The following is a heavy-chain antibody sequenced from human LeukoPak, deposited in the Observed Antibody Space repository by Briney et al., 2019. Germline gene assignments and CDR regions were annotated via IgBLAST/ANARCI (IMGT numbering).Heavy chain of an antibody. D-gene: IGHD2-2*01. CDR3: ARAEQYQLLLH. J-gene: IGHJ4*02. CDR1: GFTFSSYA. Sequence: GGSLRLSCAASGFTFSSYAMSWVRQAPGKGLEWVSAISGSGGSTYYADSVKGRFTISRDNSKNTLYLQMNSLRAEDTAVYYCARAEQYQLLLHWGQGTLVTVSS. CDR2: ISGSGGST. V-gene: IGHV3-23*01.